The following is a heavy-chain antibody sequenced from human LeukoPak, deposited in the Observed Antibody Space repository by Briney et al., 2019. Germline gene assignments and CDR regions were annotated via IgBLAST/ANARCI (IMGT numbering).Heavy chain of an antibody. J-gene: IGHJ5*02. D-gene: IGHD6-13*01. V-gene: IGHV3-21*01. Sequence: GGSLRLSCAASGFTFSSYSMNWVRQAPGKGLEWVSSISSSSSYIYYADSVKGRFTISRDNAKNSLYLQMNSLRVEDTAVYYCARGRDSSSWYLTYNWFDPWGQGTLVTVSS. CDR3: ARGRDSSSWYLTYNWFDP. CDR2: ISSSSSYI. CDR1: GFTFSSYS.